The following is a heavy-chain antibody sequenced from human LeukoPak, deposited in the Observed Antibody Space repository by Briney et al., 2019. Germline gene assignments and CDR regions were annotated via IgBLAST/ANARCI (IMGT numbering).Heavy chain of an antibody. J-gene: IGHJ6*02. V-gene: IGHV3-53*01. CDR2: IYSGGCT. D-gene: IGHD5-18*01. CDR3: ARVGYQNRHYYYYGMDV. CDR1: GFTVSSNY. Sequence: PGGSLRLSCAASGFTVSSNYMSWVRQAPGKGLEWVSVIYSGGCTYYADSVKGRFTISRDNSKNTLYLQMNSLRAEDTAVYYCARVGYQNRHYYYYGMDVWGQGTTVTVSS.